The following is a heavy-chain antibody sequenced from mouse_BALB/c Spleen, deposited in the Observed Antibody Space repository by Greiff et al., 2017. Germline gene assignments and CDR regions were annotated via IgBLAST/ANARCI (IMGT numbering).Heavy chain of an antibody. D-gene: IGHD2-3*01. V-gene: IGHV2-6-4*01. CDR1: GFSLSRYS. CDR3: ARNRAIYEGSVYAMDY. Sequence: VQLQQSGPGLVAPSQSLSITCPVSGFSLSRYSVHWVRQPPGKGLEWLGMIWGGGSTDYNSALKSRLSISKDNSKSQVFLKMNSLQTDDTAMYYCARNRAIYEGSVYAMDYWGQGTSVTVAS. CDR2: IWGGGST. J-gene: IGHJ4*01.